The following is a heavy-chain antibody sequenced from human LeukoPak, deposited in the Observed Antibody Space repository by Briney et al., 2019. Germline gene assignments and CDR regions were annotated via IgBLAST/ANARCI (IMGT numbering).Heavy chain of an antibody. Sequence: PGGSLRLSCAASGFTFSDYYMSWIRQAPGKGLEWVSYISSSGSTIYYADSVKGRFTISRDNAKNSLYLQMNSLRAEDTALYYCAKDRIQLWLWGGFDYWGQGTLVTVSS. V-gene: IGHV3-11*01. CDR2: ISSSGSTI. J-gene: IGHJ4*02. CDR1: GFTFSDYY. D-gene: IGHD5-18*01. CDR3: AKDRIQLWLWGGFDY.